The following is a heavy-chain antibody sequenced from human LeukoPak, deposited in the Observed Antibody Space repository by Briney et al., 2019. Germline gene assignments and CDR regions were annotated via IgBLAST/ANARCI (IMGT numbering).Heavy chain of an antibody. V-gene: IGHV3-23*01. Sequence: GGSLRLSCAASGFTFSSYAMRWVRQAPGKGLEWVSDINGSGGRTYYADSVKGRFTISRDNSKNTLYLQMNSLRAEDTAVYYCASPLGGNSPFDAFDIWGQGTMVTVSS. CDR3: ASPLGGNSPFDAFDI. D-gene: IGHD4-23*01. CDR1: GFTFSSYA. J-gene: IGHJ3*02. CDR2: INGSGGRT.